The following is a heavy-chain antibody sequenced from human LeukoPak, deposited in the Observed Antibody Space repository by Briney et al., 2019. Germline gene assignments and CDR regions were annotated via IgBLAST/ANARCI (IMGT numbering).Heavy chain of an antibody. Sequence: SETLSLTCAVYGGSFSGYYLSWIRQPPGKGLEWIGEINHSGSTNYNPSLKSRVTISVDTSKNQFSLKLSSVTAADTAVYYCARDLIDYGGNNWYFDLWGRGTLVTVSS. V-gene: IGHV4-34*09. D-gene: IGHD4-23*01. CDR3: ARDLIDYGGNNWYFDL. CDR1: GGSFSGYY. J-gene: IGHJ2*01. CDR2: INHSGST.